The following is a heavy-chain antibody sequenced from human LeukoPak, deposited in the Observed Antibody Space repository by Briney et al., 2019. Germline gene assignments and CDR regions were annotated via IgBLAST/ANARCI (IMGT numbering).Heavy chain of an antibody. D-gene: IGHD2-21*02. CDR3: ARAYCGGDCYSLDY. CDR2: INTNTGNP. J-gene: IGHJ4*02. Sequence: ASVKVSCKASGYTFTNYAMNWVRQAPGQGLEWMGWINTNTGNPTYAQGFTGRFVFSLDTSVSTAYLQISSLKAEDTAVYYCARAYCGGDCYSLDYWGQGTLVTVSS. CDR1: GYTFTNYA. V-gene: IGHV7-4-1*02.